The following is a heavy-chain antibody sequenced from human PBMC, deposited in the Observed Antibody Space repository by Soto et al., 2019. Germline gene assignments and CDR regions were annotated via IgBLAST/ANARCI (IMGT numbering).Heavy chain of an antibody. Sequence: GGSLRLSWTPSGFSCSNYAVTWVRQAPGKGLEWVSAISGSGVSTYYADSVKGRFTISRDNSKNTLYLQMNSLRAEDTAVYYCAKSPGMYYYDSSGYYHYDYWGQGTLLTVSS. CDR2: ISGSGVST. CDR1: GFSCSNYA. CDR3: AKSPGMYYYDSSGYYHYDY. V-gene: IGHV3-23*01. D-gene: IGHD3-22*01. J-gene: IGHJ4*02.